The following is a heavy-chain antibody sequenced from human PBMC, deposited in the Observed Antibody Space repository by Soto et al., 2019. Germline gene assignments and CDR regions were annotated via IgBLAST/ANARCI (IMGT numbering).Heavy chain of an antibody. J-gene: IGHJ4*02. CDR2: ISTYDGNT. D-gene: IGHD1-1*01. Sequence: QVHLVQSEAEVKKPGASMKVSCKASTYTFTNYAINWVRQAPGQGLEWMGRISTYDGNTNYAQKLQGRVTMITDTVTSTAYMELRSLTSDDTAVYYCARGDWMDYWGQGTLVTVSS. V-gene: IGHV1-18*01. CDR3: ARGDWMDY. CDR1: TYTFTNYA.